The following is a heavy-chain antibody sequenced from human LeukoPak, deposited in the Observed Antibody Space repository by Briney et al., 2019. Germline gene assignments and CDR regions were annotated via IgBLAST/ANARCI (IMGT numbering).Heavy chain of an antibody. J-gene: IGHJ3*02. CDR3: ARVHRTGWVVDAFDI. V-gene: IGHV3-21*01. D-gene: IGHD3/OR15-3a*01. CDR2: ITSSSSYI. Sequence: GGSLRLSCAASGFTFSTYTMNWVRQAPGKGLDWVSSITSSSSYIYYADSVKGRFAISRDDAKNSLYLQMNSLRAEDTAVYYCARVHRTGWVVDAFDIWGQGTMVTVSS. CDR1: GFTFSTYT.